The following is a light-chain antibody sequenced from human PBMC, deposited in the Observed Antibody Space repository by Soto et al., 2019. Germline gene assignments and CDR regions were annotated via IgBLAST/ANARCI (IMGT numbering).Light chain of an antibody. CDR1: HSVKTF. J-gene: IGKJ5*01. Sequence: ENVFTQSPCTLSLSPGQRATLSCRASHSVKTFLVWYQHRPGQAPRVLIYDASHRASGIPARFSGSGSGTDFTLTISSLEPEDAALYYCQQRSNWPPITFGQGTRLEI. CDR3: QQRSNWPPIT. V-gene: IGKV3-11*01. CDR2: DAS.